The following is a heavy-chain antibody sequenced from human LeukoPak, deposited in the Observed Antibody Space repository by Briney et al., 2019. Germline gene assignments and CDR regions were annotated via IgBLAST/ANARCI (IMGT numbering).Heavy chain of an antibody. V-gene: IGHV3-23*01. CDR1: GFIFSIYA. J-gene: IGHJ4*02. CDR3: AKDAQRSFDYSNSLQY. Sequence: GGSLRLSCAASGFIFSIYAMSWVRQAPGKGLEWVASIWGDGTNKHYADSVKGRFTIYRDHYKKTVSLQMNNLKIEDTALYYCAKDAQRSFDYSNSLQYWGQGALVTVSS. D-gene: IGHD4-11*01. CDR2: IWGDGTNK.